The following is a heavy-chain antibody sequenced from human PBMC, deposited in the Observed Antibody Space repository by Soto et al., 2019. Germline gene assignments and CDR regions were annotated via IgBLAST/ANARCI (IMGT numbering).Heavy chain of an antibody. V-gene: IGHV1-3*01. CDR1: GYTFTSYA. Sequence: GASVKVSCKASGYTFTSYAMHWVRQAPGQRLEWMGWINAGNGNTKYSQKFQGRVTITRDTSASTAYMELSSLRSEDTAVYYYARAGPEIPVADHYWYGMDVWGQGTTVTVSS. CDR3: ARAGPEIPVADHYWYGMDV. D-gene: IGHD6-19*01. CDR2: INAGNGNT. J-gene: IGHJ6*02.